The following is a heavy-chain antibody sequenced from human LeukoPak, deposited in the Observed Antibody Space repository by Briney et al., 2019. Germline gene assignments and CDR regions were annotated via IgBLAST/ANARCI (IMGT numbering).Heavy chain of an antibody. CDR3: ARDLLNDEGSSYFFDQ. Sequence: GGSLRLSCAASGFTFSSYSMNWVRQAPGKGLEWVSNISKSSDRIYHADSVKGRFTIFRDNAKNSLYLQMDSLRAEDTAVYYCARDLLNDEGSSYFFDQWGQGTLVTVSS. J-gene: IGHJ4*02. D-gene: IGHD2-2*01. CDR2: ISKSSDRI. CDR1: GFTFSSYS. V-gene: IGHV3-48*04.